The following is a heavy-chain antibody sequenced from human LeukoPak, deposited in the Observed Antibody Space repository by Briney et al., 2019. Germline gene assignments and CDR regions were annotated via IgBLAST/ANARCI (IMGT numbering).Heavy chain of an antibody. CDR3: ARGIIGYSGYDY. J-gene: IGHJ4*02. CDR1: GFTFSSYA. D-gene: IGHD5-12*01. CDR2: FYNSDST. Sequence: GGSLRLSCAASGFTFSSYAMSWVRQAPGKGLEWVSVFYNSDSTYHADSVKGRFSISRDNSKNTLYLQMNRLRAEDTAVYYCARGIIGYSGYDYWGQGTLVTVSS. V-gene: IGHV3-66*01.